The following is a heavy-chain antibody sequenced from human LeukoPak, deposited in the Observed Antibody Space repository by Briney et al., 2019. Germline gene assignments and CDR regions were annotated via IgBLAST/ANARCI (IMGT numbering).Heavy chain of an antibody. D-gene: IGHD5-24*01. CDR2: IHYSGDRT. Sequence: GGSLRLSCAASGFPFSSYAMTWVRQAPGKGLEFVSAIHYSGDRTYYANSVKGRFIISRDNSRKTLLLQMGSLRAEDTAVYYCARDSGGDAYNDYFDAWGQGTLVTVSS. V-gene: IGHV3-64*01. J-gene: IGHJ4*02. CDR3: ARDSGGDAYNDYFDA. CDR1: GFPFSSYA.